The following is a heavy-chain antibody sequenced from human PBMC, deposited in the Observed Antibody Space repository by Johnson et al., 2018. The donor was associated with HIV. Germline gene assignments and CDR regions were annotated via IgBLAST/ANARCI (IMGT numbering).Heavy chain of an antibody. CDR3: ARDQGGNHNAFDI. V-gene: IGHV3-11*04. D-gene: IGHD1-14*01. CDR1: GFTFSYYY. CDR2: ISSSGDTT. Sequence: QVQLVESGGGLVQPGGSLRLSCAASGFTFSYYYMSWIRQAPGTGLEWISYISSSGDTTHYADSVKGRFTISRDNSKNTLYLQMNSLRAEDTAVYYCARDQGGNHNAFDICGQGTMVTVSS. J-gene: IGHJ3*02.